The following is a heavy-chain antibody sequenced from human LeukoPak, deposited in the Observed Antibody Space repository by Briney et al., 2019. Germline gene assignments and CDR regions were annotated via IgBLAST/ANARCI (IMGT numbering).Heavy chain of an antibody. CDR1: GFTFSDYA. V-gene: IGHV3-23*01. CDR2: ISGSGGST. CDR3: AKEISYGDYEGVYGDYGMDV. Sequence: PGGSLRLSCAASGFTFSDYAMSWVRQAPGKGLEWVSAISGSGGSTYYADSVKGRFTISRDNSKNTLYLQMNSLRAEDTAVYYCAKEISYGDYEGVYGDYGMDVWGQGTTVTVSS. J-gene: IGHJ6*02. D-gene: IGHD4-17*01.